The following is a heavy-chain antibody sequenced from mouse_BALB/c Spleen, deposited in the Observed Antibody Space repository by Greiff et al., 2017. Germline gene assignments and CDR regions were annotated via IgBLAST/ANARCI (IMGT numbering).Heavy chain of an antibody. D-gene: IGHD2-2*01. V-gene: IGHV1-9*01. CDR2: ILPGSGST. CDR1: GYTFSSYW. CDR3: ARGGGYDVTWFAY. J-gene: IGHJ3*01. Sequence: QVQLQQSGAELMKPGASVKISCKATGYTFSSYWIEWVKQRPGHGLEWIGEILPGSGSTNYNEKFKGKATFTADTSSNTAYMQLSSLTSEDSAVYYCARGGGYDVTWFAYWGQGTLVTVSA.